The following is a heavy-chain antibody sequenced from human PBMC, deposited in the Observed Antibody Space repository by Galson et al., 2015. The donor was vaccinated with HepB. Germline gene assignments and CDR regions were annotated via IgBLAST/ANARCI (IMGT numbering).Heavy chain of an antibody. D-gene: IGHD3-16*02. CDR3: ARQDYDYVWGSYRLYYFDY. CDR1: GYSFTGYW. Sequence: QSGAEVKKPGESLKISCKGSGYSFTGYWIGWVRQMPGKGLEWRGIIYPGDSDTRYSPSFQGQVTISADKSISTAYLQWSSLKASDTAMYYCARQDYDYVWGSYRLYYFDYWGQGTLVTVSS. J-gene: IGHJ4*02. CDR2: IYPGDSDT. V-gene: IGHV5-51*01.